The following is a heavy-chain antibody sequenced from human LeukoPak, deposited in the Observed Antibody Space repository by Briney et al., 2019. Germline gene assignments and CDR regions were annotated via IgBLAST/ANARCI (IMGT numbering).Heavy chain of an antibody. CDR3: ASDYSPHAFDI. Sequence: GESLRISCKGSGYSFTSYWIGWVRQMPGKGLEWMGIIYPGDPDTRYSPSFQGQVTISADKSISTAYLQWSSLKASDTAMYYCASDYSPHAFDIWGQGTMVTVSS. V-gene: IGHV5-51*01. J-gene: IGHJ3*02. D-gene: IGHD4/OR15-4a*01. CDR1: GYSFTSYW. CDR2: IYPGDPDT.